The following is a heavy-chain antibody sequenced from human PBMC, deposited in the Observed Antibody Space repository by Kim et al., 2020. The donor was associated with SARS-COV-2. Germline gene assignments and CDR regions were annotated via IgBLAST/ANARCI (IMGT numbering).Heavy chain of an antibody. CDR3: AKEHLLPPNYSYYYSMNV. V-gene: IGHV3-43*02. Sequence: GGSLRLSCVASGFTFDDYTMHWVRQAPGKGLEWVSLISGNGDTIYYTDSVKGRFTISRDNSKNSLYLQMSSLRSEDAALYYCAKEHLLPPNYSYYYSMNVWGQGTTVTVSS. CDR2: ISGNGDTI. CDR1: GFTFDDYT. D-gene: IGHD1-26*01. J-gene: IGHJ6*02.